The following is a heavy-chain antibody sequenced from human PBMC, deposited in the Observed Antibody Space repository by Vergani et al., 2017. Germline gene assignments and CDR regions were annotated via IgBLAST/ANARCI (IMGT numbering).Heavy chain of an antibody. CDR3: AKGRPSMFVDYTAV. CDR2: ISYDGSNK. CDR1: GFTFSSYG. V-gene: IGHV3-30*18. D-gene: IGHD3-10*02. Sequence: QVQLVESGGGVVQPGRSLRLSCAASGFTFSSYGMHWVRQAPGKGLEWVAVISYDGSNKYYADSVKGRFTISRDNSKNTLYLQMNSLRAQDTAVYYCAKGRPSMFVDYTAVWGKGTTVTVSS. J-gene: IGHJ6*03.